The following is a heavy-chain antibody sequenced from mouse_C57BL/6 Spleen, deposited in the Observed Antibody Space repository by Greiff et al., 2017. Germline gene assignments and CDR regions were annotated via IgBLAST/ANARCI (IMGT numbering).Heavy chain of an antibody. CDR2: INPYNGGT. Sequence: VQLQQSGPVLVKPGASVKMSCKASGYTFTDYYMNWVKQSHGKSLEWIGVINPYNGGTSYNQKFKGKATLTVDKSSSTAYMELNSLTYEDSAVSYCARERVTTARSYRGYYFDYWGQGTTLTVSS. CDR3: ARERVTTARSYRGYYFDY. J-gene: IGHJ2*01. CDR1: GYTFTDYY. V-gene: IGHV1-19*01. D-gene: IGHD1-2*01.